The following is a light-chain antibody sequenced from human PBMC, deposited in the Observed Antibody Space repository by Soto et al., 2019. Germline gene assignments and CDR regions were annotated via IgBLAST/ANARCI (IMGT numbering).Light chain of an antibody. CDR2: RNN. J-gene: IGLJ1*01. CDR1: SSNIGSNY. Sequence: QSVLTQPPSASGTPGQRVTISCSGSSSNIGSNYVYWYQQLPGTAPKLLIYRNNQRPSGVPDRFSGSKSGNTASLTISGLQAEDEADYYCSSYTSSSTYVFGTGTKLTVL. V-gene: IGLV1-47*01. CDR3: SSYTSSSTYV.